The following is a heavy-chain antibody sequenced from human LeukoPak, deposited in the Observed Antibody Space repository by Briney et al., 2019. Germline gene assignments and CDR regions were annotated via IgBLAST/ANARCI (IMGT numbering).Heavy chain of an antibody. J-gene: IGHJ6*02. CDR1: GFTFSSYA. CDR3: AKGACSGGSCYSSRDYYYGMDV. CDR2: ISGSGGST. Sequence: GGSLRLSCAASGFTFSSYAMSWVRQAPGKGLEWVSAISGSGGSTYYADSVKGRFTISRDNSKNTLYLQMNSLRAEDTAVYYCAKGACSGGSCYSSRDYYYGMDVWGQGTTVTVSS. D-gene: IGHD2-15*01. V-gene: IGHV3-23*01.